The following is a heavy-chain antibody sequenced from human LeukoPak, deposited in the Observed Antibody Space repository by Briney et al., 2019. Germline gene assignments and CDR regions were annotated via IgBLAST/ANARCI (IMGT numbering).Heavy chain of an antibody. J-gene: IGHJ3*02. CDR2: ISSNGDST. D-gene: IGHD1-20*01. CDR3: VKTYNWNDGFDI. V-gene: IGHV3-64D*09. CDR1: GFTFSNYA. Sequence: GSLRLSCSASGFTFSNYAMHWVRQAPGKGLEYVSSISSNGDSTYYADSVKGRFTISRDNSKNTLYLQMSSLRAEDTAVYYCVKTYNWNDGFDIWGQGTMVTVSS.